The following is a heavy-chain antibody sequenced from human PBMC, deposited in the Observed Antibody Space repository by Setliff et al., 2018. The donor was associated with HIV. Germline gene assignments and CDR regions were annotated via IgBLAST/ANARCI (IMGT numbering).Heavy chain of an antibody. CDR2: IYYSGST. Sequence: PSETLSLTCIVSGGSISSSSHYWGWIRQPPGKGLEWIGSIYYSGSTYYNPSLKSRVSLSVDTSRNQFSLKLTSVTAADTAVYYCARRFYFDFWGQGTLVTVSS. CDR3: ARRFYFDF. CDR1: GGSISSSSHY. J-gene: IGHJ4*02. V-gene: IGHV4-39*01.